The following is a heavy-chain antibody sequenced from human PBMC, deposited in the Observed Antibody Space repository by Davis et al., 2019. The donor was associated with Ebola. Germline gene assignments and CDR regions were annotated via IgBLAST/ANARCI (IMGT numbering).Heavy chain of an antibody. V-gene: IGHV1-69*13. CDR2: IIPIFYKP. CDR3: ARDFDGGNYYFDY. D-gene: IGHD3-9*01. J-gene: IGHJ4*02. Sequence: SVKVSCKTSGGSFSSHPISWVRPAPRQGLEWMGGIIPIFYKPHYAQKFQGRITITADASTSTAYMELSSLRSEDTATYFCARDFDGGNYYFDYWGPGTPVTVSS. CDR1: GGSFSSHP.